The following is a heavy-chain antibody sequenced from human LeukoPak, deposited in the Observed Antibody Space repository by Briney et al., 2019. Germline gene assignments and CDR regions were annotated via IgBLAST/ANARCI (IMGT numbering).Heavy chain of an antibody. J-gene: IGHJ3*02. Sequence: GGSLRLSCAASAFTFSSYGMHWVRQAPGKGLEWVAVIWYDGSNKYYADSVKGRFTISRDNSKNTLYLQMNSLRAEDTAVYYCASETGRDAFDIWGQGTMVTVSS. V-gene: IGHV3-33*01. CDR2: IWYDGSNK. CDR3: ASETGRDAFDI. CDR1: AFTFSSYG.